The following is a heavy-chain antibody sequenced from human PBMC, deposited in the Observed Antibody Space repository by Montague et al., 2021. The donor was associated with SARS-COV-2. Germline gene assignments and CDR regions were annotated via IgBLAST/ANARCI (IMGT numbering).Heavy chain of an antibody. D-gene: IGHD6-19*01. Sequence: SLRLSCAASGFTFTDSCMSWVRQAPGKGLEWVCRISSKTDGGSTAYAAPVKFSVTISRADSKNMMYLQMNSPKTEDTAVYYCAASGGNVPVPGRAGWFDPWGQGTQVTVSS. CDR2: ISSKTDGGST. V-gene: IGHV3-15*01. CDR1: GFTFTDSC. J-gene: IGHJ5*02. CDR3: AASGGNVPVPGRAGWFDP.